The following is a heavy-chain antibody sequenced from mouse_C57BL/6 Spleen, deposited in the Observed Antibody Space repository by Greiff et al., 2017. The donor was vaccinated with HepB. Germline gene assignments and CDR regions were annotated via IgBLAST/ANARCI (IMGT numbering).Heavy chain of an antibody. D-gene: IGHD1-1*01. CDR3: AREGDYYGSSYEFAY. CDR2: IYPGDGDT. CDR1: GYAFSSSW. J-gene: IGHJ3*01. V-gene: IGHV1-82*01. Sequence: QVQLKQSGPELVKPGASVKISCKASGYAFSSSWMNWVKQRPGKGLEWIGRIYPGDGDTNYNGKFKGKATLTADKSSSTAYMQLSSLTSEDSAVYFCAREGDYYGSSYEFAYWGQGTLVTVSA.